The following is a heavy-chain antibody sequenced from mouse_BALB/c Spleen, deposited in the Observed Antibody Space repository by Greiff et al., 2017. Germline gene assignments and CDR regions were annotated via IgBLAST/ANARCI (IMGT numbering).Heavy chain of an antibody. Sequence: EVKLMESGPGLVKPSQSLSLTCTVTGYSITSDYAWNWIRQFPGNKLEWMGYISYSGSTSYNPSLKSRISITRDTSKNQFFLQLNSVTTEDTATYYCAISYYGYDGGFAYWGQGTLVTVSA. J-gene: IGHJ3*01. V-gene: IGHV3-2*02. CDR3: AISYYGYDGGFAY. D-gene: IGHD2-9*01. CDR1: GYSITSDYA. CDR2: ISYSGST.